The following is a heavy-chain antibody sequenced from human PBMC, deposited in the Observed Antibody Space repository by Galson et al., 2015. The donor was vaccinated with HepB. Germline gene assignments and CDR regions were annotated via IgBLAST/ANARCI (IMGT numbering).Heavy chain of an antibody. J-gene: IGHJ4*02. Sequence: SVKVSCKASGYTFTSYGISWVRQAPGQGLEWMGWISAYNGNTNYAQKLQGRVTMTTDTSTSTAYMELRSLRSDDTAVYYCARDTGIAAAGTSCYDYWGQGTLVTVSS. CDR3: ARDTGIAAAGTSCYDY. D-gene: IGHD6-13*01. CDR1: GYTFTSYG. CDR2: ISAYNGNT. V-gene: IGHV1-18*01.